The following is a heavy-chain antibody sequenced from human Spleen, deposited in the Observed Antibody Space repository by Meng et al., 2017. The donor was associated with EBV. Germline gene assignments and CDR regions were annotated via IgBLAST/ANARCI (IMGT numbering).Heavy chain of an antibody. V-gene: IGHV4-30-4*01. J-gene: IGHJ5*02. CDR3: ARDISPSGKGGSDP. CDR1: GHCIRSGGYY. Sequence: HASGPGLVNPSQDMSLTGAVAGHCIRSGGYYWRWIRQSPGEGLEWIGYLYHSGNTYYNPSLESRATISVDTSRNQFSLNLNSVTAAATAVYYCARDISPSGKGGSDPWGQGTLVTVSS. CDR2: LYHSGNT. D-gene: IGHD5-12*01.